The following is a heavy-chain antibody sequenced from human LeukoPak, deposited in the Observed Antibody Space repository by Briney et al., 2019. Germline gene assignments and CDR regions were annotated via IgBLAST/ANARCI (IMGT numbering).Heavy chain of an antibody. Sequence: SETLSLTCTVSGGSISSYYWSWIRQPAGKGLEWIGRIYTSGSTNYNPSLKSRVTMSVDTSKNQFSLKLSSVTAADTAVYYCARRGFLEWLPPFDYWGQGTLVTVSS. CDR1: GGSISSYY. CDR2: IYTSGST. J-gene: IGHJ4*02. CDR3: ARRGFLEWLPPFDY. D-gene: IGHD3-3*01. V-gene: IGHV4-4*07.